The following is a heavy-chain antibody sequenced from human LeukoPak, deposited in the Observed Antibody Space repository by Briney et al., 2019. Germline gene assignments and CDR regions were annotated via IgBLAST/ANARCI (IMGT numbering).Heavy chain of an antibody. D-gene: IGHD3-10*01. CDR2: INTSGST. CDR1: GGSISSYY. CDR3: ARYRHYYGSSVYYGGFDY. J-gene: IGHJ4*02. V-gene: IGHV4-4*07. Sequence: PSETLSLTCTISGGSISSYYWTWLRQPAGKRLEFIGRINTSGSTNYNSSLETRVTVSMDTSKKQFFLKVNSVTTADTAVYYCARYRHYYGSSVYYGGFDYWGQGALVTVSS.